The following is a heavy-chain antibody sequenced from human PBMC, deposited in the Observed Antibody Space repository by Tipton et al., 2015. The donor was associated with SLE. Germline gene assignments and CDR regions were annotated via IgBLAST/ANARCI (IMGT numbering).Heavy chain of an antibody. D-gene: IGHD3-22*01. Sequence: TLSLTCTVSGGSISSGHYYWSWIRQHPGKGLEWIGYIFYNGSTYYNPSLKSRVIISIDTSKNQFSLKLSSVTAADAAVYFCARCGGYYNVDLWGQGTLVTVSS. CDR1: GGSISSGHYY. CDR3: ARCGGYYNVDL. J-gene: IGHJ5*02. CDR2: IFYNGST. V-gene: IGHV4-31*03.